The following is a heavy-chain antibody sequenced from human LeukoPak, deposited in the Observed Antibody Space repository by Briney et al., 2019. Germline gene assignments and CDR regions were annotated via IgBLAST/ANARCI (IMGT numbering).Heavy chain of an antibody. V-gene: IGHV4-59*12. Sequence: PSETLSLTCTVSGGSISSYYWSWIRQPPGKGLEWIGYIYYSGSTNYNPSLKSRVTISVDTSKNQFSLKLSSVTAADTAVYYCARDNIVVVPAAIIHYYMDVWGKGTTVTVSS. D-gene: IGHD2-2*01. CDR2: IYYSGST. CDR3: ARDNIVVVPAAIIHYYMDV. CDR1: GGSISSYY. J-gene: IGHJ6*03.